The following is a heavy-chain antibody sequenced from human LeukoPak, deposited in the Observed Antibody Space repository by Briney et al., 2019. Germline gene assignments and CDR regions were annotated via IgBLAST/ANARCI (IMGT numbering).Heavy chain of an antibody. Sequence: PGGSLRLPCAASGFTFSSYSMNWVRQAPGKGLEWVAFIRYDGSNKYYADSVKGRFTISRDNSKNTLYVQMNSLRAEDTAVYYCAKEGYSRGYYSYYYMDVWGKGTTVTVSS. CDR1: GFTFSSYS. CDR2: IRYDGSNK. V-gene: IGHV3-30*02. CDR3: AKEGYSRGYYSYYYMDV. D-gene: IGHD6-13*01. J-gene: IGHJ6*03.